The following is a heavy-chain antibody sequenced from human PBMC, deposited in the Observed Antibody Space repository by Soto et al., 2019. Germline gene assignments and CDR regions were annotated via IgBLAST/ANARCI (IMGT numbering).Heavy chain of an antibody. Sequence: PGGSLRLSCAASGFTFSTYGMHWVRQAPGKGLECVAYILYDGSNKYYADSVKGRFTISRDNSKNTLYLQMNSLRAEDTAVYYCARGQVPYYYYYGMDVWGQGTTVTVSS. V-gene: IGHV3-30*03. CDR3: ARGQVPYYYYYGMDV. CDR1: GFTFSTYG. J-gene: IGHJ6*02. D-gene: IGHD3-10*01. CDR2: ILYDGSNK.